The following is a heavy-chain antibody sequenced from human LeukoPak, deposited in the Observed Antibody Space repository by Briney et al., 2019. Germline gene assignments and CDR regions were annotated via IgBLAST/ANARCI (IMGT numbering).Heavy chain of an antibody. CDR3: ASSSGYNFDFDY. V-gene: IGHV1-8*01. J-gene: IGHJ4*02. D-gene: IGHD5-12*01. Sequence: ASVKVSCKASGYTFTSYDINWVRQATGQGLEWMGWMNPNSGNTGYAQKLQGRVTMTRNTSISTAYMELSSLRSEDTDVYYCASSSGYNFDFDYWGQGTLVTVSS. CDR2: MNPNSGNT. CDR1: GYTFTSYD.